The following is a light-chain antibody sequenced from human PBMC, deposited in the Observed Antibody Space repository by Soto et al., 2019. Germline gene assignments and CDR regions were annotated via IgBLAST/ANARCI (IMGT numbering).Light chain of an antibody. CDR3: QQRSSLPLT. CDR2: DAS. J-gene: IGKJ4*01. Sequence: EFFLTQSPATLSLSPGERAALSCRASQSVSSYLAWYQQKPGQAPRLLIYDASNRATGIPARFSGSGSGTDFTLTISSLQSEDFAVYYCQQRSSLPLTFGGGTKVDI. V-gene: IGKV3-11*01. CDR1: QSVSSY.